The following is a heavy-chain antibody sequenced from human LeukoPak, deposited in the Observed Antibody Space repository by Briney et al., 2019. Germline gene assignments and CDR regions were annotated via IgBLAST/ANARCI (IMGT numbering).Heavy chain of an antibody. CDR2: IIPIFGTA. CDR3: ARGLVVRYYYYYMDV. Sequence: EASVKVSRKASGGTFSSYAISWVRQAPGQGLEWMGGIIPIFGTANYAQKFQGRVTITADESTSTAYMELSSLRSEDTAVYYCARGLVVRYYYYYMDVWGKGTMVTVSS. D-gene: IGHD2-2*01. CDR1: GGTFSSYA. J-gene: IGHJ6*03. V-gene: IGHV1-69*01.